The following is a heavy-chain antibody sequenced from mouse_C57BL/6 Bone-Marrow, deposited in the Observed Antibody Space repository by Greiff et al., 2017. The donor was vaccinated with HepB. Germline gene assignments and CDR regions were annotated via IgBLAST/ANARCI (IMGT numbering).Heavy chain of an antibody. V-gene: IGHV5-17*01. CDR2: ISSGSSTI. CDR3: ARPGDYDGAMDY. CDR1: GFTFSDYG. J-gene: IGHJ4*01. Sequence: EVKLMESGGGLVKPGGSLKLSCAASGFTFSDYGMRWVRQAPEKGLEWVAYISSGSSTIYYADTVKGRFTISRDNAKNTLFLQMTSLRSEDTAMYYCARPGDYDGAMDYWGQGTSVTVSS. D-gene: IGHD2-4*01.